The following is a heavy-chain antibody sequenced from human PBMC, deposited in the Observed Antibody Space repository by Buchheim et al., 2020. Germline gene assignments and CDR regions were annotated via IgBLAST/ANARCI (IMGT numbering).Heavy chain of an antibody. CDR1: GFTFSSYS. D-gene: IGHD5-12*01. J-gene: IGHJ3*02. Sequence: EVQLVESGGGLVQPGGSLRLSCAASGFTFSSYSMNWVRQAPGKGLEWVSYISSSSTIYYADSVKGRFTISRDNAKNSLYLQMNSLRAEDTAVYYCASSLGDIVATVDAFDIWGQGT. CDR2: ISSSSTI. V-gene: IGHV3-48*01. CDR3: ASSLGDIVATVDAFDI.